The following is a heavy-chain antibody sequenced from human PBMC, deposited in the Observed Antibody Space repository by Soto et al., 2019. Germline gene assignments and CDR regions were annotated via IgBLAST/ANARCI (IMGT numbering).Heavy chain of an antibody. Sequence: GGSLRLSCTDSGFTFGSHSMFWVRQAPGKGLEWVSSISAGSDYIFYADSVKGLFAISRDNAKNSLYLQMDSLRAEDTAVYYCARDADGSGSYYYYYYYMDVWGKGTTVTVSS. CDR2: ISAGSDYI. V-gene: IGHV3-21*04. CDR3: ARDADGSGSYYYYYYYMDV. J-gene: IGHJ6*03. D-gene: IGHD3-10*01. CDR1: GFTFGSHS.